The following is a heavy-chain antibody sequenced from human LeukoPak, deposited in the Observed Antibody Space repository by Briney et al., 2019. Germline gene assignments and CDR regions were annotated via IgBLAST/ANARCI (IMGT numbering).Heavy chain of an antibody. Sequence: SETLSLTCTVSGGSISSYYWSWIRQPAGKGLEWIGRIYTSGSTNYNPSLKSRVTISVDTSKNQFSLKLSSVTAADTAVYYCARANLLIVAPESWFDPWGQGTLVTVSS. D-gene: IGHD2-15*01. J-gene: IGHJ5*02. CDR1: GGSISSYY. V-gene: IGHV4-4*07. CDR3: ARANLLIVAPESWFDP. CDR2: IYTSGST.